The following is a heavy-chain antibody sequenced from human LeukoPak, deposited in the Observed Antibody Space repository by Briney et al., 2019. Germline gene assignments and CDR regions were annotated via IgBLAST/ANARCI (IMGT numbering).Heavy chain of an antibody. Sequence: GGSLRLSCTVSGFTFSSYAMSWVRQAPGKGLEWVSAISGSGSTTYYADSVKGRFTISRENSKSTLYLQMNSLRADDTAVYYCARGTTVAGTGGGFHYWGQGTLVTVSS. CDR3: ARGTTVAGTGGGFHY. CDR1: GFTFSSYA. J-gene: IGHJ4*02. D-gene: IGHD6-19*01. V-gene: IGHV3-23*01. CDR2: ISGSGSTT.